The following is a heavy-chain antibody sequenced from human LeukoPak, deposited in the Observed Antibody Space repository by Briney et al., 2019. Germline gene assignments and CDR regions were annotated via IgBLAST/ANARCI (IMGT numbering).Heavy chain of an antibody. J-gene: IGHJ4*02. CDR2: IKQDGGEK. CDR1: GFTFSTNS. V-gene: IGHV3-7*01. CDR3: AKSRIGDYDILGEVDY. D-gene: IGHD3-9*01. Sequence: PGGSLSLSCTVSGFTFSTNSMSWVRQAPGKGLEWVANIKQDGGEKYYVDSVKGRFTISRDNAKNSLYLQMNSLRAEDTAVYYCAKSRIGDYDILGEVDYWGQGTLVTVSS.